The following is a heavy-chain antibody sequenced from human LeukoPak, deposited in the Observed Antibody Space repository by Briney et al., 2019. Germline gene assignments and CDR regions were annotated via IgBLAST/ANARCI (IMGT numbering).Heavy chain of an antibody. D-gene: IGHD5-18*01. V-gene: IGHV1-2*02. CDR1: GYTFTGCH. Sequence: ASVKVSCKASGYTFTGCHMHWVRQAPGQGLEWMGWINPNSGGTNYAQKFQGRVTMTRDTSISTAYMELSRLRSDDTAVYYCARAGLTWIQLSSWGQGTLVTVSS. J-gene: IGHJ5*02. CDR3: ARAGLTWIQLSS. CDR2: INPNSGGT.